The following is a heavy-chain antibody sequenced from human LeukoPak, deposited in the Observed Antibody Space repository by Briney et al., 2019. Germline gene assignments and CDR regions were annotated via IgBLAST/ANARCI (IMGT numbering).Heavy chain of an antibody. Sequence: ASVKVSCKASGYTFTGYYMHWVRPAPGQGLEWMGWINPNSGGTNYAQKFQGWVTMTRDTSISTAYMELSRLRSDDTAVYYFARAYGSGSLFWFEPWGQGTLVTVSS. D-gene: IGHD3-10*01. CDR2: INPNSGGT. CDR1: GYTFTGYY. V-gene: IGHV1-2*04. J-gene: IGHJ5*02. CDR3: ARAYGSGSLFWFEP.